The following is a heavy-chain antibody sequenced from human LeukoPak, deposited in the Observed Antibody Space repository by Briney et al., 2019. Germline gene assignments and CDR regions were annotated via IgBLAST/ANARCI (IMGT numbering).Heavy chain of an antibody. CDR3: AKGRDYDYVWGSYDY. CDR2: IKQDGSEK. Sequence: GGSLRLSCAASGFTFSSYWTSWVRQAPGKGLEWVANIKQDGSEKYYVDSVKGRFSISRDNSKNTLYLQMNSLRAEDTAVYYCAKGRDYDYVWGSYDYWGQGTLVTVSS. J-gene: IGHJ4*02. V-gene: IGHV3-7*03. CDR1: GFTFSSYW. D-gene: IGHD3-16*01.